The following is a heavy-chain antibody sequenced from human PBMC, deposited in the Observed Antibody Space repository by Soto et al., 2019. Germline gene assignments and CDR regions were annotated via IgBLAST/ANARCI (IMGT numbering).Heavy chain of an antibody. CDR3: ARSPRYFDWLLSQIDY. D-gene: IGHD3-9*01. CDR2: ISAYNGNT. CDR1: GYTFTSYG. J-gene: IGHJ4*02. Sequence: GASVKVSCKASGYTFTSYGISWVRQAPGQGLEWMGWISAYNGNTNYAQKLQGRVTMTTDTSTSTAYMELRSLRSDDTAVYYFARSPRYFDWLLSQIDYWGQGTLVTVSS. V-gene: IGHV1-18*01.